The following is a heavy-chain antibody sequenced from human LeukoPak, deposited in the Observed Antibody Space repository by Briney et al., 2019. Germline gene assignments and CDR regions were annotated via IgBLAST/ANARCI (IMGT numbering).Heavy chain of an antibody. CDR3: ARAIAPYNWFDP. Sequence: SETLSLTCTVSGGSISRGGYYWGWIRQPPGKGLEWIGSIYQSGSTYYNPSLKSRVTVSVDTSKNQFSLKLSSVTAADTAVYYCARAIAPYNWFDPWGQGTLVTVSS. D-gene: IGHD6-13*01. J-gene: IGHJ5*02. V-gene: IGHV4-39*07. CDR1: GGSISRGGYY. CDR2: IYQSGST.